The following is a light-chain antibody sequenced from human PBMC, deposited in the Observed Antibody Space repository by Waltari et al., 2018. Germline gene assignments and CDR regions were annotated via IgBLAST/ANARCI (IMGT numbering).Light chain of an antibody. V-gene: IGLV1-44*01. Sequence: QSVLTQPPSASGTPGQRVSISCSGSNSNIGTNTVNWYQQLPGTAPKLLIYSNNNRPSGVPDRFSGSKSGTSASLASSGLQSEDEAEYYCAAWDDSLNGPVFGAGTKLTVL. CDR2: SNN. J-gene: IGLJ3*02. CDR3: AAWDDSLNGPV. CDR1: NSNIGTNT.